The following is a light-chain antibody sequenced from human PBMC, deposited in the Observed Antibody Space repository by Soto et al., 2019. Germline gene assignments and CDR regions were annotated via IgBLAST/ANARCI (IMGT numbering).Light chain of an antibody. CDR1: SSNIGSNT. J-gene: IGLJ2*01. CDR2: VNN. Sequence: QSVLTQPPSASGTPGQRVTISCSGGSSNIGSNTVSWYQQLPGTAPKLVMYVNNQLSSGVPDRFSGSKSGTSASLAISGLQSEDEADYYCATWDDSLNGPVFGGGTKLTVL. V-gene: IGLV1-44*01. CDR3: ATWDDSLNGPV.